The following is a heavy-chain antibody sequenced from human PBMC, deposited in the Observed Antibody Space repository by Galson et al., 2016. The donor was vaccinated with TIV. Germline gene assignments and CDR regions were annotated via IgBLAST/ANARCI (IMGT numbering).Heavy chain of an antibody. J-gene: IGHJ4*02. V-gene: IGHV3-7*03. CDR3: ARGRGGEYFDY. CDR2: IKQDGSEK. CDR1: EFAFANFW. D-gene: IGHD3-16*01. Sequence: SLRLSCAASEFAFANFWMTWVRQAPGKGLEWVANIKQDGSEKYYVDSVKGRFTISRDNAKNSVYLQMDSLRADDTVVYYCARGRGGEYFDYWGQGTLVSVSS.